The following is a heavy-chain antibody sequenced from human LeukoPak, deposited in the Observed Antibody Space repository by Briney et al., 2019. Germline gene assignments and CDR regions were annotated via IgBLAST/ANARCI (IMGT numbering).Heavy chain of an antibody. J-gene: IGHJ5*02. Sequence: SETLSLTCTVSGGSVSNGNYYWSWIRQPPGKGLEWIGYIYYSGSTNYNPSLKSRVTISVDTSKNQFSLKLSSVTAADTAVYYCARGLGYCSSTSCHNWFDPWGQGTLVTVSS. V-gene: IGHV4-61*01. CDR2: IYYSGST. D-gene: IGHD2-2*01. CDR1: GGSVSNGNYY. CDR3: ARGLGYCSSTSCHNWFDP.